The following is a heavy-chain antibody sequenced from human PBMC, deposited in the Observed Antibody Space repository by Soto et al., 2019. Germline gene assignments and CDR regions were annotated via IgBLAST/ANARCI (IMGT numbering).Heavy chain of an antibody. Sequence: GGSLRLSCAASGFTFSTYSMNWVRQAPGKGLEWVSYISSSSSTIYYADSLKGRFTISRDNAKNSLYLQMNSLRAEDTAVYYCSRGDLGFCSSTSCYAYWGQGTLVTVSS. CDR2: ISSSSSTI. CDR3: SRGDLGFCSSTSCYAY. D-gene: IGHD2-2*01. V-gene: IGHV3-48*01. CDR1: GFTFSTYS. J-gene: IGHJ4*02.